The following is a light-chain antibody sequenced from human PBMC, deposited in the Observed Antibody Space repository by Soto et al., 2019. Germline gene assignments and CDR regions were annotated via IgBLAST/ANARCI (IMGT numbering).Light chain of an antibody. J-gene: IGLJ2*01. CDR3: CSYAGSYTFDVV. CDR1: SSDVGGYNY. Sequence: QSALTQPLSVSGSPGQSVTISCTGTSSDVGGYNYVSWYQQHPGKAPKLMIYDVSKRPSGVPDRFSGSKSGNTASLTISGLQAEDEADYYCCSYAGSYTFDVVFGGGTKVTVL. V-gene: IGLV2-11*01. CDR2: DVS.